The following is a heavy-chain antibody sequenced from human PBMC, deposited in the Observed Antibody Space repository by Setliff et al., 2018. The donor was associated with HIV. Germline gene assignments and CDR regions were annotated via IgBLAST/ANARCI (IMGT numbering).Heavy chain of an antibody. J-gene: IGHJ3*02. D-gene: IGHD3-9*01. CDR1: GDPINSHY. V-gene: IGHV4-59*11. CDR3: ATRGNDILTPHAFHI. Sequence: SETLSLTCTVSGDPINSHYWSWIRQPPGEGLEWIGHISYNEYTNYNPSLKSRVTISLGTSKKHFSLDLYSVTAADTAVYYCATRGNDILTPHAFHIWGQGTRVTVSS. CDR2: ISYNEYT.